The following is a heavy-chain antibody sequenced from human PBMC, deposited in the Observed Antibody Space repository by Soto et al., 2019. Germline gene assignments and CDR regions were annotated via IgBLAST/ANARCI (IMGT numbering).Heavy chain of an antibody. Sequence: EVQLVESGGGLIQPGGSLRLSCAASGFNVSVTYINWVRQAPGKGLELVAVINGGGSTNYADSVSGLFTISRDTSKNTLSLQMNSLRAEDTAVYYCVRENYYYGMADWGQGTTVIVSS. CDR3: VRENYYYGMAD. CDR1: GFNVSVTY. V-gene: IGHV3-53*01. J-gene: IGHJ6*02. CDR2: INGGGST.